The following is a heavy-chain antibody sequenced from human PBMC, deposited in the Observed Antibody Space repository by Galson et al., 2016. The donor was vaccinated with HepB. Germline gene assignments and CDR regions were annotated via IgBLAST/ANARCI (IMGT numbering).Heavy chain of an antibody. V-gene: IGHV1-18*01. CDR3: GRDLLWFGELGDNYIDY. Sequence: SVKVSCKAFGYTFTTYGITWVRQAPGQGLEWMGWISTDNGNTNYAQELQGRITMTTDKSTTTAYMELRSLRSDDTAVYYCGRDLLWFGELGDNYIDYWGQGTLVTVSS. D-gene: IGHD3-10*01. J-gene: IGHJ4*02. CDR2: ISTDNGNT. CDR1: GYTFTTYG.